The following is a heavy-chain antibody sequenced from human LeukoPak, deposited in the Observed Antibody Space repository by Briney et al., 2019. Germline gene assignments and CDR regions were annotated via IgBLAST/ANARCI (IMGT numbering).Heavy chain of an antibody. CDR1: GGSISSSNW. CDR3: ASLIAVAGIGSFDY. D-gene: IGHD6-19*01. V-gene: IGHV4-4*02. CDR2: IYHSGST. J-gene: IGHJ4*02. Sequence: PSETLSLTCAVSGGSISSSNWWSWVRQPLGKGLEWIGEIYHSGSTNYNPSLKSRVTISVDKSKNQFSLKLSSVTAADTAVYYCASLIAVAGIGSFDYWGQGTLVTVSS.